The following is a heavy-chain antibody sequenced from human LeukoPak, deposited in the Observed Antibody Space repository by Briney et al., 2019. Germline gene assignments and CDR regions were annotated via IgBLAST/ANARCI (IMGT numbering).Heavy chain of an antibody. CDR2: IKQDGSDK. V-gene: IGHV3-7*02. J-gene: IGHJ4*02. Sequence: GSPRPSCAASGITFCSHWMSWVRQGPGEGLEWVATIKQDGSDKYYDDPVKGRFTISRDNAKNSLYLQMNSLRDEYKSVYYSAIRRPCYFENWGQGTLVTVSS. CDR1: GITFCSHW. CDR3: AIRRPCYFEN.